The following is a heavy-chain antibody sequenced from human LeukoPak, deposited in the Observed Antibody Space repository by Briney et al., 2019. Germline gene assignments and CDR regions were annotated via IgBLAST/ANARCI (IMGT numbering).Heavy chain of an antibody. CDR3: ARHPGYSSSWYLYYFDY. CDR1: GGSISSYY. J-gene: IGHJ4*02. V-gene: IGHV4-59*08. CDR2: IYYSGST. Sequence: SETLSLTCTVSGGSISSYYWSWIRQPPGKGLEWIGYIYYSGSTNYNPSLKSRVTISVDTSKNQFSLKLSSVTAADTAVYYCARHPGYSSSWYLYYFDYWGQGTLVTVSS. D-gene: IGHD6-13*01.